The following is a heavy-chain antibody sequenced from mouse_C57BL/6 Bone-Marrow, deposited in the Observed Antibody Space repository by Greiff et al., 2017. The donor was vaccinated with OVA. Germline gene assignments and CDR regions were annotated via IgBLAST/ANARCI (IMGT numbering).Heavy chain of an antibody. J-gene: IGHJ2*01. CDR1: GFTFSDYY. CDR3: ARGSYSNYYFDY. D-gene: IGHD2-5*01. V-gene: IGHV5-16*01. CDR2: INYDGSST. Sequence: EVKLVESEGGLVQPGSSMKLSCTASGFTFSDYYMAWVRQVPEKGLEWVANINYDGSSTYYLDSLKSRFIISRDNAKNILYLQMSSLKSEDTATYHCARGSYSNYYFDYWGQGTTLTVSS.